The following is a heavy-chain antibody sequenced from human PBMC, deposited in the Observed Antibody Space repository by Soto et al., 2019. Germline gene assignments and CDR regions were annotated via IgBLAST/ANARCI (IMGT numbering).Heavy chain of an antibody. Sequence: SETLSLTCTVSGGSISSGGYYWSWIRQHPGKGLEWIGYIYYSGSTYYNPSLKSRVTISVDTSKNQFSLKLSSVTAADTAVYYCARKDDTAMVTWGQGTLVTVSS. D-gene: IGHD5-18*01. CDR1: GGSISSGGYY. CDR2: IYYSGST. V-gene: IGHV4-31*03. CDR3: ARKDDTAMVT. J-gene: IGHJ4*02.